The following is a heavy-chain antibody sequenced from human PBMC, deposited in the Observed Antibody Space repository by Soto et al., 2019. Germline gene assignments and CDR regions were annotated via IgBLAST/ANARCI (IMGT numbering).Heavy chain of an antibody. V-gene: IGHV4-31*03. CDR1: GGSISSGGYY. Sequence: PSETLSLTCTVSGGSISSGGYYWSWIRQHPGKGLEWIGYIYYSGSTYYNPSLKSRVTISVDTSKNQFSLKLSSVTAADTAVYYCARARAYDYVWGSYRNVEPYYYGMDVWGQGTTVTAP. CDR2: IYYSGST. J-gene: IGHJ6*02. D-gene: IGHD3-16*02. CDR3: ARARAYDYVWGSYRNVEPYYYGMDV.